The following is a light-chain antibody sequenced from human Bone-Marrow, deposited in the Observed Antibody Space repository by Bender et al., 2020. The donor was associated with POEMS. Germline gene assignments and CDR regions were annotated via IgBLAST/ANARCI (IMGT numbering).Light chain of an antibody. Sequence: QSALTQPPSVSGSPGQSVTISCTGTSSDVGSYNRVSWYQQPPGTAPKLMIYDVSNRPSGVSTRFSGSKSGNTASLTISGLQAEDEADYYCCSYTRSSLLYVFGTGTKVTVL. V-gene: IGLV2-18*02. CDR3: CSYTRSSLLYV. CDR1: SSDVGSYNR. J-gene: IGLJ1*01. CDR2: DVS.